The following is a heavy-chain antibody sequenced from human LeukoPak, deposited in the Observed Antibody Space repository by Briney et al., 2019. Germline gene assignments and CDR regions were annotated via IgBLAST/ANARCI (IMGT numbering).Heavy chain of an antibody. CDR1: GYTFTGYY. CDR2: INPNCGGK. D-gene: IGHD6-19*01. J-gene: IGHJ4*02. CDR3: AGSSVGSGWYGMGY. V-gene: IGHV1-2*06. Sequence: ASVKVSCKASGYTFTGYYMHWVRQAPGQGLEWMGRINPNCGGKNYAQKLQGRVTMTRNTSISTAYMELSSLRSEDTAVYYCAGSSVGSGWYGMGYWGQGTLVSVSS.